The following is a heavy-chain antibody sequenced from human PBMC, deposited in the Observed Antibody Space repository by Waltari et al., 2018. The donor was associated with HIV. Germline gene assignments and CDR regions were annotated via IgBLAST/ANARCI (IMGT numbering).Heavy chain of an antibody. CDR1: RFTVSSNY. CDR3: AKSYGDYFDY. D-gene: IGHD4-17*01. V-gene: IGHV3-53*01. J-gene: IGHJ4*02. CDR2: IYTAGRT. Sequence: EGQLVESGGGLIQTGGSLRLSCADSRFTVSSNYMSWVRQAPGKGLECVSVIYTAGRTSYADSVKGRFTISRDTSNNTLHLQMNSLRAEDTAIYYCAKSYGDYFDYWGQGTLVTVSS.